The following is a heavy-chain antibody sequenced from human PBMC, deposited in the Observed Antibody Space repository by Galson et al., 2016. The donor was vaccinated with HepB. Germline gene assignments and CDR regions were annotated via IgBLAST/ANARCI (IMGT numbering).Heavy chain of an antibody. D-gene: IGHD5-12*01. V-gene: IGHV5-51*01. CDR3: ARGSSGSFYFGSDV. CDR1: GYTFTGFW. CDR2: IYPGDSDA. Sequence: QSGAEVKKPGESLRISCQGSGYTFTGFWIAWMRQMPGQGLECMGRIYPGDSDARYSPSFQGQVTISADKSVSTAYLEWSSLKPSDSAKYYCARGSSGSFYFGSDVWGRGTTVTVSS. J-gene: IGHJ6*02.